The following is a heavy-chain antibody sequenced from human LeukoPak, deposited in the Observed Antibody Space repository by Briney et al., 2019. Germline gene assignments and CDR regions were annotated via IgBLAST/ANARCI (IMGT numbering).Heavy chain of an antibody. CDR3: ARVGTDFWSGYTPYFDY. J-gene: IGHJ4*02. D-gene: IGHD3-3*01. CDR2: IYTCGST. CDR1: GGSISSYY. Sequence: PSETXSLTCTVSGGSISSYYWSWIRQPAGKGLEWIGRIYTCGSTNYNPSLTSRVTMSVDTSKKQCSLKLSSVTAADTAVYYCARVGTDFWSGYTPYFDYWGQGTLVTVSS. V-gene: IGHV4-4*07.